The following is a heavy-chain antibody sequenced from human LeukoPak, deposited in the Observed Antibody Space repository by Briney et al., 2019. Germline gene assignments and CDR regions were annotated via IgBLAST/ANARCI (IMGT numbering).Heavy chain of an antibody. CDR2: ISYDGSNK. J-gene: IGHJ4*02. Sequence: GGSLRLSCAASGFTFSSYGMHWVRQAPGKGLEWVAVISYDGSNKYYADSVKGRFTISRDNSKNTLYLQMNSLRAEDTAVYYCAKDLMATSGGEYWGQGTLVTVSS. D-gene: IGHD5-24*01. CDR1: GFTFSSYG. CDR3: AKDLMATSGGEY. V-gene: IGHV3-30*18.